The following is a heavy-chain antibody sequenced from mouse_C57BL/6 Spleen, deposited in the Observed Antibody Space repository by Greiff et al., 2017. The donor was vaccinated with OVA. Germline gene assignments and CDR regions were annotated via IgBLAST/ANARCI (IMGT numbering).Heavy chain of an antibody. J-gene: IGHJ2*01. D-gene: IGHD2-2*01. CDR3: ARSGIYYGYPAYLDY. Sequence: QVQLQQPGAELVKPGASVKLSCKASGYTFTSSWLHWVKQRPGRGLEWIGRIDPNSGGTKYNEKFTSTATLTVDNSSSPAYMQRSRLTSEDSAVYYCARSGIYYGYPAYLDYGGQGTTLTVSS. CDR1: GYTFTSSW. CDR2: IDPNSGGT. V-gene: IGHV1-72*01.